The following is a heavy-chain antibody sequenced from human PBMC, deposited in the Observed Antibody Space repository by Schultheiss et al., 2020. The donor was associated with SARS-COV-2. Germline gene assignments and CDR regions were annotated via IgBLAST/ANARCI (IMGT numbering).Heavy chain of an antibody. Sequence: GGSLRLSCAASGFTFSSYGMHWVRQAPGKGLEWVAVISYDGSNKYYADSVKGRFTISRDNSKNTLYLQMNSLRAEDTAVYYCATSKGVGATYFDYWGQGTLVTVSS. V-gene: IGHV3-30*03. J-gene: IGHJ4*02. D-gene: IGHD1-26*01. CDR3: ATSKGVGATYFDY. CDR2: ISYDGSNK. CDR1: GFTFSSYG.